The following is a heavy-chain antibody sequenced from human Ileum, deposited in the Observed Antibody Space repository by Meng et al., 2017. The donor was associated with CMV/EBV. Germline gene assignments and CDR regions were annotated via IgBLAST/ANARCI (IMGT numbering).Heavy chain of an antibody. CDR2: INTNTGNP. Sequence: KTSGYNFITYGINGVRLAPGQRLEWMGWINTNTGNPTYAQDFTGRFVFSLDTSVSTTYLQINSLTTEDSALYYCTRGDGDHSSKFDYWGQGTLVTVSS. V-gene: IGHV7-4-1*02. J-gene: IGHJ4*02. CDR1: GYNFITYG. D-gene: IGHD5-24*01. CDR3: TRGDGDHSSKFDY.